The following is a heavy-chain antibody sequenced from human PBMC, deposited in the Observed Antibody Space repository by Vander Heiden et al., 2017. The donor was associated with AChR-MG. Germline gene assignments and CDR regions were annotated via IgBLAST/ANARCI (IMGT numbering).Heavy chain of an antibody. Sequence: QVQLVQSGAEVKKPVASVNVSCKASGYTFNRHGISWVRHAPGQGLEWMGWISAYNGNTNYAQKLQGRDTMTTDTSTSTAYMELRSLRSDDTAVYYCAREEWSGYYNNWFDPWGQGTLVTVSS. CDR2: ISAYNGNT. J-gene: IGHJ5*02. CDR1: GYTFNRHG. D-gene: IGHD3-3*01. V-gene: IGHV1-18*01. CDR3: AREEWSGYYNNWFDP.